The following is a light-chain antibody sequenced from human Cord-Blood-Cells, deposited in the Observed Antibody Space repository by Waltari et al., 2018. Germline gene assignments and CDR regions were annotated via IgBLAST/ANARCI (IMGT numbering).Light chain of an antibody. CDR1: SSDVGGSNY. J-gene: IGLJ3*02. V-gene: IGLV2-14*01. Sequence: QSALTQPASVSGSPGQSITISCTGTSSDVGGSNYVSWYQQHPGKAPKLMIYEVSNRPSGVSNRFSCSKSGNTASLTISGLQAEDEADYYCSSYTSSSTLVFGGGTKLTVL. CDR2: EVS. CDR3: SSYTSSSTLV.